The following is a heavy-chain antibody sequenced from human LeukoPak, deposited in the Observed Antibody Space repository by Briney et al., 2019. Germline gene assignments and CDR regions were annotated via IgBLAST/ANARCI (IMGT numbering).Heavy chain of an antibody. Sequence: GESLKISCKGYGYSFTSYWIGWVRQMPGKGLEWMGIIYPGDSDTRYSPSFQGQVTISADKSISTAYLQWSSLKASDTAMYYCARAEVAARLERAFDIWGQGTMVTVSS. V-gene: IGHV5-51*01. CDR3: ARAEVAARLERAFDI. CDR1: GYSFTSYW. CDR2: IYPGDSDT. D-gene: IGHD6-6*01. J-gene: IGHJ3*02.